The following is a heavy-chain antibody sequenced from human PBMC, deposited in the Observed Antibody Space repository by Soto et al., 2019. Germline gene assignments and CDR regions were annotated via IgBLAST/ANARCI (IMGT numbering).Heavy chain of an antibody. CDR1: GFTFSSYG. Sequence: GGSLRLSCAASGFTFSSYGMHWVRQAPGKGLEWVAVIWYDGSNKYYADSVKGRFTISRDNSKNTLYLQMNSLRAEDTAVYYCARDRQDSSGYYLVNAFDIWGQGTMVTVSS. J-gene: IGHJ3*02. CDR3: ARDRQDSSGYYLVNAFDI. CDR2: IWYDGSNK. D-gene: IGHD3-22*01. V-gene: IGHV3-33*01.